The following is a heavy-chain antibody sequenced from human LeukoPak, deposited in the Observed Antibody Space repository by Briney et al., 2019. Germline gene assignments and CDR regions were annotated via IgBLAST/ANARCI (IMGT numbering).Heavy chain of an antibody. V-gene: IGHV4-61*01. J-gene: IGHJ4*02. CDR2: IYYTGST. Sequence: SETLSLTCTVSGGSVSSDSYYWSWIRQPPGKGLEWIGYIYYTGSTNYNPSLKSRVTISVDMSKNLFSLKLTSVTAADTAVYYCATKGPRRGYFDYWGQGTLVAVSS. CDR1: GGSVSSDSYY. CDR3: ATKGPRRGYFDY.